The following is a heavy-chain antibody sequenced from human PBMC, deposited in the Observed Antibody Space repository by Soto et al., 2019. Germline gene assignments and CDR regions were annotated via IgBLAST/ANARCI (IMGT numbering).Heavy chain of an antibody. D-gene: IGHD5-18*01. V-gene: IGHV1-18*01. J-gene: IGHJ4*02. CDR3: APSVRAAMVATFDY. CDR1: GYTFTSYG. Sequence: QVQLVQSGAEVKKPGASVKVSCKASGYTFTSYGISWVRQTPGKGLEWMGWISAYNGNTHYAQKLQGRVTMTTDTSTSTAYMELRSLRHDDTAVYSCAPSVRAAMVATFDYWGQGTLVTVSS. CDR2: ISAYNGNT.